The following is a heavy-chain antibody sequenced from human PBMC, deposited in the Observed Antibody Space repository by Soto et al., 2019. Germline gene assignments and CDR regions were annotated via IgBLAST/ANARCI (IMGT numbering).Heavy chain of an antibody. CDR3: TTGSVEGV. J-gene: IGHJ6*02. V-gene: IGHV3-15*07. Sequence: EVQLVESGGGLVKPGGSLRLSCAASDFSISNAWMNWVRQAPGKGLEWVGRIKTRSEGEATDYAAPLKDRFTISRDDSKNTLFLQMNSLKTEXTXVYYCTTGSVEGVWGQGATVIVSS. CDR2: IKTRSEGEAT. CDR1: DFSISNAW.